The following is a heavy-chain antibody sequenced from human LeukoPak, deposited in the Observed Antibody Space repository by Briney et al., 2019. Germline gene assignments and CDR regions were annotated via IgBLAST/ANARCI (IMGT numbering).Heavy chain of an antibody. Sequence: GGSLRLSCAASGFTFSSYGMHWVRQAPGKGLEWVAFIRDDGSNKYYADSVKGRFTISRDNSKNTLYLQMNSLRAEDTAVYYCAKVQHFGVDWFDPWGQGTLVTVSS. D-gene: IGHD3-3*01. V-gene: IGHV3-30*02. CDR1: GFTFSSYG. J-gene: IGHJ5*02. CDR3: AKVQHFGVDWFDP. CDR2: IRDDGSNK.